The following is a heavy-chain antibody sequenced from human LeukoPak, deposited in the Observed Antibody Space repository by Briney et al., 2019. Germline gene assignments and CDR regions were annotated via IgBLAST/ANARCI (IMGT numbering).Heavy chain of an antibody. J-gene: IGHJ5*02. CDR2: ISSSSSYI. D-gene: IGHD3-10*01. CDR1: GFTFSSYS. CDR3: ARDTYGSGALWFDP. Sequence: GGSLRLSCAASGFTFSSYSMNWVRQAPGKGLKWVSSISSSSSYIYYADSVKGRFTISRDNAKNSLYLQMNSLRAEDTAVYYCARDTYGSGALWFDPWGQGTLVTVSS. V-gene: IGHV3-21*01.